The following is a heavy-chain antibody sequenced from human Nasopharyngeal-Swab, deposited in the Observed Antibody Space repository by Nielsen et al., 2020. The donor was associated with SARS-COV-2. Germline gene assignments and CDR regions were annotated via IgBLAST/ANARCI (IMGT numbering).Heavy chain of an antibody. CDR1: GFSFNNYG. J-gene: IGHJ3*02. CDR3: AKANVLFWFGQFKNDGFDI. D-gene: IGHD3-10*01. CDR2: ISYEGSKK. V-gene: IGHV3-30*18. Sequence: GGSLRLSCPASGFSFNNYGMHWVRQAPGKGMEWVAVISYEGSKKFYAESVEGRFTISRDYSKSTLYLQMDSLRTEDTAMYYCAKANVLFWFGQFKNDGFDIWGQGTMVAVSS.